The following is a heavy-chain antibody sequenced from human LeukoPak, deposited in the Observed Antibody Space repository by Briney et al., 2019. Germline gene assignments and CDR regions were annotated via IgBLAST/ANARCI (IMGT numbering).Heavy chain of an antibody. D-gene: IGHD1-26*01. CDR3: ATINSGSYYSRSDYYYMDV. CDR1: GYTFTSYA. J-gene: IGHJ6*03. V-gene: IGHV1-2*02. Sequence: ASVKVSCKAPGYTFTSYAMNWVRQAPGQGLEWMGWINPNSGGTNYAQKFQGRVTMTRDTSISTAYMELSRLRSDDTAVYYCATINSGSYYSRSDYYYMDVWGKGTTVTVSS. CDR2: INPNSGGT.